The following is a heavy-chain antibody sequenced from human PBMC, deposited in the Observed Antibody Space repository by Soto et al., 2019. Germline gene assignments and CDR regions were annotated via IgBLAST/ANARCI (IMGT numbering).Heavy chain of an antibody. V-gene: IGHV4-31*03. CDR2: IYYSGST. CDR3: ARSITMVRGVPSPPFFDY. Sequence: SETLSLTCSVSGGSISSGGYYWSWIRQHPGKGLEWIGYIYYSGSTYYNPSLKSRVTISVDTSKNQFSLKLSSVTAADTAVYYCARSITMVRGVPSPPFFDYWGQGTLVTVSS. CDR1: GGSISSGGYY. J-gene: IGHJ4*02. D-gene: IGHD3-10*01.